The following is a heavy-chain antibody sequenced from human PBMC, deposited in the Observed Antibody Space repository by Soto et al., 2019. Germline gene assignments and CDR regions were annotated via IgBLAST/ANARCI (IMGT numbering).Heavy chain of an antibody. J-gene: IGHJ6*02. D-gene: IGHD3-22*01. CDR3: ARGGYYDSSGSRNYHYYGMNV. Sequence: QVQLVQSGGEVKKPEASVKVSCKASGYTFSSYGINWVRQAPGQGLEWLGWISPYDGNTKYEQILQGRVPMTTDTSTKTAYMGVRSLRSDDTAVYYCARGGYYDSSGSRNYHYYGMNVWGQGTTVTVSS. CDR1: GYTFSSYG. CDR2: ISPYDGNT. V-gene: IGHV1-18*01.